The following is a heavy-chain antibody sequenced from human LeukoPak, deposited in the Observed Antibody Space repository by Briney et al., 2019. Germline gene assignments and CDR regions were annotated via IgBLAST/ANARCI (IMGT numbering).Heavy chain of an antibody. D-gene: IGHD3-16*01. CDR3: ANLNAPYWGNFDY. Sequence: GGSLRLSCAASGFTFSSYAMSWVRQAPGKGLEWVSAISGSGGSTYYADSVKGRFTISRDNSKNTLYLQMNSLRAEDTAVYYCANLNAPYWGNFDYWGQGTLVTVSS. CDR1: GFTFSSYA. CDR2: ISGSGGST. V-gene: IGHV3-23*01. J-gene: IGHJ4*02.